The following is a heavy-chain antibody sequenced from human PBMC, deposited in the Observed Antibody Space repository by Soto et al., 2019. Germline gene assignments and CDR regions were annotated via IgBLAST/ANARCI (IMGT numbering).Heavy chain of an antibody. D-gene: IGHD3-10*01. J-gene: IGHJ4*02. CDR2: IKSKTDGGTT. CDR3: TTELRRYYYGSGRRLHTDY. CDR1: GFTFSNAW. Sequence: GGSLRLSCAASGFTFSNAWMSWVRQAPGKGLEWVGRIKSKTDGGTTDYAAPVKGRFTISRDDSKNTLYLKMNSLKTEDTAVYYCTTELRRYYYGSGRRLHTDYWGQGTLVTVSS. V-gene: IGHV3-15*01.